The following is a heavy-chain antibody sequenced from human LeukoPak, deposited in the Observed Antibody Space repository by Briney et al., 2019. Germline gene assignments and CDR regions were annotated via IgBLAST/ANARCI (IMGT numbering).Heavy chain of an antibody. CDR3: ARDRCSSTSCFYDY. V-gene: IGHV3-7*01. CDR1: GFTFSHYW. CDR2: IKQDGSEQ. Sequence: PEGSLRLSCAASGFTFSHYWMTWVRQAPGKGLEWVANIKQDGSEQYYVDSVKGRFTISRDNAKNSLYLQMNSLRVEDTAVYYCARDRCSSTSCFYDYWGQGTLVTVSS. D-gene: IGHD2-2*01. J-gene: IGHJ4*02.